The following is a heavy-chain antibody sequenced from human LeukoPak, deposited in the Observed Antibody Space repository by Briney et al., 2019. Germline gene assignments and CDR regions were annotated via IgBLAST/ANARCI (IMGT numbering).Heavy chain of an antibody. Sequence: GGSLRLSCAATGFTFSSYAMGWVRQAPGKGLEWVSAIDKNGVTTYYADSVRGRFTISRDNSKNTLYLQMNSLRAEDTAVYYCAKVVFVVPAAIRGYFDYWGQGTLVTVSS. D-gene: IGHD2-2*01. CDR3: AKVVFVVPAAIRGYFDY. CDR2: IDKNGVTT. CDR1: GFTFSSYA. V-gene: IGHV3-23*01. J-gene: IGHJ4*02.